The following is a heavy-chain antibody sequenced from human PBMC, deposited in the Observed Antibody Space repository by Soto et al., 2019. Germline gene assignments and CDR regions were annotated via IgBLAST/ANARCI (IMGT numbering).Heavy chain of an antibody. D-gene: IGHD6-13*01. CDR2: ISSSSSTI. Sequence: GGSLRLSCAASGCTFSSYSMSWVRQAQGKGLEWVSYISSSSSTIYCADSVKGRFTISRDNAKNSLYLQMNSLRAEDTAVYYCARHPERIAQIGWFDPWGQGTLVTVSS. CDR1: GCTFSSYS. CDR3: ARHPERIAQIGWFDP. J-gene: IGHJ5*02. V-gene: IGHV3-48*01.